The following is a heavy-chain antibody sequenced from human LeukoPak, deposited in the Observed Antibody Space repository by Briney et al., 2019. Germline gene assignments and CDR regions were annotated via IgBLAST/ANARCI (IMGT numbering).Heavy chain of an antibody. D-gene: IGHD5-18*01. Sequence: SETLSHTCTVSGGSISSSSAYWGWIRQPPGKGLEWIGSIYYSKNTYYNPSLKSRVTISADTSKNQFSLTLGSVSATDTAVYYCVSPRGFSYGYFDYWGQGTLVTVSS. J-gene: IGHJ4*02. CDR2: IYYSKNT. CDR3: VSPRGFSYGYFDY. V-gene: IGHV4-39*01. CDR1: GGSISSSSAY.